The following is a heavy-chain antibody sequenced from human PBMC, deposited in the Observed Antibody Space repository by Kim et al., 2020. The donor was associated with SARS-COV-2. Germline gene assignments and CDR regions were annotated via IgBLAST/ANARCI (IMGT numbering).Heavy chain of an antibody. Sequence: YADPGKGRFTLSRDHSKNPLDLQMNSLRAEDTAMYYCAKDIRFDSSGYFDLWGQGTLVTVSS. J-gene: IGHJ5*02. V-gene: IGHV3-33*06. D-gene: IGHD3-22*01. CDR3: AKDIRFDSSGYFDL.